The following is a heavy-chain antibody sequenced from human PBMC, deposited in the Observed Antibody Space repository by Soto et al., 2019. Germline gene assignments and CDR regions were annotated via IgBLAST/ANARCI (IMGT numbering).Heavy chain of an antibody. CDR2: LHYRGTT. D-gene: IGHD2-15*01. Sequence: QVQLQESGPGLVKPWETLSLTCSVSGGSIISHYWSWIRQPPGKGLEWIGYLHYRGTTDYNPSLTSQLTSSVATSKNQFTLRLTSAPAADRAVYYGAGGGWSLDYWGQGTLVTVSS. J-gene: IGHJ4*02. CDR1: GGSIISHY. V-gene: IGHV4-59*11. CDR3: AGGGWSLDY.